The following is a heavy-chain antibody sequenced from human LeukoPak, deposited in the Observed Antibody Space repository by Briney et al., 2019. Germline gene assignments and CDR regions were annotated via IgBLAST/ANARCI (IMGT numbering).Heavy chain of an antibody. CDR1: GGSISSYY. V-gene: IGHV4-59*01. CDR3: ARRVTMVRGDKRSWSDP. D-gene: IGHD3-10*01. Sequence: PSETLSLTCTVSGGSISSYYWSWIRQPPGKGLEWIGYIYYSGSTNYNPSLKSRVTISVDTSKNQFSLKLSSVTAADTAVYYCARRVTMVRGDKRSWSDPWGQVTLVTVSS. J-gene: IGHJ5*02. CDR2: IYYSGST.